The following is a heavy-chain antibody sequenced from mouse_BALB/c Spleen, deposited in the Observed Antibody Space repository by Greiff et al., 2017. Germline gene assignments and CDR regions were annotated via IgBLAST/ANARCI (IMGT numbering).Heavy chain of an antibody. V-gene: IGHV1-82*01. D-gene: IGHD2-1*01. Sequence: VQLQQSGPELVKPGASVKISCKASGYAFSSSWMNWVKQRPGQGLEWIGRIYPGDGDTNYNGKFKGKATLTADKSSSTAYMQLSSLTSVDSAVYFCARDYGNYVLDYWGQGTSVTVSS. CDR1: GYAFSSSW. CDR3: ARDYGNYVLDY. CDR2: IYPGDGDT. J-gene: IGHJ4*01.